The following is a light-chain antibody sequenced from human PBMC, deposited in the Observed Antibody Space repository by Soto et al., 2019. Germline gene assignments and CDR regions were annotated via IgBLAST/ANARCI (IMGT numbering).Light chain of an antibody. V-gene: IGKV1-9*01. CDR3: HQLYTYPYT. J-gene: IGKJ2*01. Sequence: IQLTQSPTSLSASVGDRVTIPCRASQGIDSYLAWYQRKPGEAPKLLIYSASTLQSGVPSRFSGRGSGTDFTRSISSLQPEDFATYYCHQLYTYPYTFGQGTKVEIK. CDR1: QGIDSY. CDR2: SAS.